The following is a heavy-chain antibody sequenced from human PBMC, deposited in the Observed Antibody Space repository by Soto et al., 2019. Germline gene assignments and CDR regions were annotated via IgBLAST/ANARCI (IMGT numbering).Heavy chain of an antibody. CDR2: IYSGGTT. J-gene: IGHJ4*02. CDR3: AKFTSAQNSEFDY. V-gene: IGHV3-53*01. CDR1: GFTVSYNY. D-gene: IGHD2-2*01. Sequence: EVQLVESGGGLIQPGGSLTLSCTASGFTVSYNYMSWVRQAPGKGLECVSTIYSGGTTYFADSVKGRFTISRDNSKNTLYLQMNSLRADDTAVYYCAKFTSAQNSEFDYWGQGTLVTVSS.